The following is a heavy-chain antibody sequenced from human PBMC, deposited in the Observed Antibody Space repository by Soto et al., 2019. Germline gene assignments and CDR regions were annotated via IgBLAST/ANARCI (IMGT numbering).Heavy chain of an antibody. CDR1: GGSISSYY. CDR2: IYYSGST. V-gene: IGHV4-59*12. Sequence: SETLSLTCTVSGGSISSYYWSWIRQPPGKGLEWIGYIYYSGSTNYNPSLKSRVTISLDKSNNQFSLRLTSMTAADTAVYYCATLPPRIVVVMTDLPTWGQGTLVTVS. CDR3: ATLPPRIVVVMTDLPT. D-gene: IGHD2-15*01. J-gene: IGHJ5*02.